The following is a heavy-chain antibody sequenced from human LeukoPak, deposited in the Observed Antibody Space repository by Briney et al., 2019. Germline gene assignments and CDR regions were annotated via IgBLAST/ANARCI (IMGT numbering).Heavy chain of an antibody. CDR2: VYPGDSDP. CDR3: ARGMGLTRPLDY. CDR1: GSRFTNYW. D-gene: IGHD1-26*01. V-gene: IGHV5-51*01. Sequence: GASLKISFKGSGSRFTNYWIGWVRPMPGKGLEWMGFVYPGDSDPKYNPSFEGQVTISADKSINTAYLQWNSLKASDTAMFYCARGMGLTRPLDYWGQGTLVTVSS. J-gene: IGHJ4*02.